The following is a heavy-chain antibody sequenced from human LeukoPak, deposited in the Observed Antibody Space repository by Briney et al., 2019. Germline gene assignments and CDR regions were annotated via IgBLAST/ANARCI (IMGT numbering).Heavy chain of an antibody. CDR2: SHSSGST. V-gene: IGHV3-53*01. D-gene: IGHD6-6*01. CDR3: ARALYSSSSGY. Sequence: PGGSLRLSCAASGFSVSSHYISWVRQAPGKGLEWVSLSHSSGSTYYADSVKGRFTISRDNSKNTLYLQMSSLRAEDTAVYYCARALYSSSSGYWGQGTLVTVSS. CDR1: GFSVSSHY. J-gene: IGHJ4*02.